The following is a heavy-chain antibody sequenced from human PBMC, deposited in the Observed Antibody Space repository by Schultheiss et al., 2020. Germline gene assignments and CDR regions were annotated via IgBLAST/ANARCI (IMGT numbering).Heavy chain of an antibody. CDR1: GGSVSSGSYY. CDR2: IYYSGST. D-gene: IGHD5-18*01. Sequence: SETLSLTCTVSGGSVSSGSYYWSWIRQPPGKGLEWIGSIYYSGSTYYNPSLKSRVTMSVDTSKNQFSLKLSSVTAADTAVYYCASLGYSYGPNFDYWGQGTLVTVSS. J-gene: IGHJ4*02. CDR3: ASLGYSYGPNFDY. V-gene: IGHV4-39*07.